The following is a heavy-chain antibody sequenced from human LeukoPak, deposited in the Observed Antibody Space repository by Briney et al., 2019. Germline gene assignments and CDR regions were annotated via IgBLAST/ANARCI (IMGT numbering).Heavy chain of an antibody. CDR1: GGSISSYY. D-gene: IGHD2-2*01. J-gene: IGHJ4*02. CDR2: IYYSGST. CDR3: ARDQYCSSTSCYGVDY. Sequence: SETLSLTCTVSGGSISSYYWSWIRQPPGKGLEWIGYIYYSGSTNYNPSLKSRVTISVDTSKSQFSLKLSSVTAADTAVYYCARDQYCSSTSCYGVDYWGQGTLVTVSS. V-gene: IGHV4-59*01.